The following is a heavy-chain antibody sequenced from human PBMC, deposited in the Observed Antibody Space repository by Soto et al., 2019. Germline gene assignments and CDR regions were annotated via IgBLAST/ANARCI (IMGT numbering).Heavy chain of an antibody. V-gene: IGHV1-69*04. CDR3: ARDRTSAGYCSSTSCFPYFDY. J-gene: IGHJ4*02. CDR1: GGTFSSYT. D-gene: IGHD2-2*01. CDR2: IIPILGIA. Sequence: EASVKVSCKASGGTFSSYTISWVRQAPGQGLEWMGRIIPILGIANYAQKFQGRVTITADKSTSTAYMELSSLRSEDTAVYYCARDRTSAGYCSSTSCFPYFDYWGQGTLVTVSS.